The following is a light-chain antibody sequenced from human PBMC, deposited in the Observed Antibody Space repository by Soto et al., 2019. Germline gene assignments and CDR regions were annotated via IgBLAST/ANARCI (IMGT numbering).Light chain of an antibody. Sequence: EIVLTQSPVTLSVSPGERATLSCSASQTVSSNLAWYQHKPGQAPRLLIYGASTRAAGIPARFSGSGSGTEFTLTISSLQSEDFAVYYCQQYDKWPPWTFGQGTKVDIK. J-gene: IGKJ1*01. CDR3: QQYDKWPPWT. CDR1: QTVSSN. CDR2: GAS. V-gene: IGKV3-15*01.